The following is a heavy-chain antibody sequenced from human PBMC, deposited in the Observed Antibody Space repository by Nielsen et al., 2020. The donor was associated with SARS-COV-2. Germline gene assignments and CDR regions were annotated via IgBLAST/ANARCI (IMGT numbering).Heavy chain of an antibody. V-gene: IGHV3-33*01. J-gene: IGHJ3*02. D-gene: IGHD3-9*01. CDR1: GFTFSSYG. CDR3: ARGYYDILYAFDI. CDR2: IWYDESNK. Sequence: GGSLRLSCAASGFTFSSYGMHWVRQAPGKGLEWVAVIWYDESNKYYADSVKGRFTISRDNSKNTLYLQMNSLRAEDTAVYYCARGYYDILYAFDIWGQGTMVTVSS.